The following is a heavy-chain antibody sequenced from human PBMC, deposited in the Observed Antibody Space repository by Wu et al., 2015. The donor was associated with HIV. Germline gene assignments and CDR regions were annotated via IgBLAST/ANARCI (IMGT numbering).Heavy chain of an antibody. J-gene: IGHJ4*02. CDR2: IIPIFGTA. Sequence: QVYLVQSGAEVKKPGASVKISCKASGYVFTRHWMHWARQAPGQGLEWMGGIIPIFGTANYAQKFQGRVTITADESTSTAYMELSSLRSEDTAVYYCASGYWGKTLDYWGQGTLVTVSS. V-gene: IGHV1-69*01. D-gene: IGHD7-27*01. CDR3: ASGYWGKTLDY. CDR1: GYVFTRHW.